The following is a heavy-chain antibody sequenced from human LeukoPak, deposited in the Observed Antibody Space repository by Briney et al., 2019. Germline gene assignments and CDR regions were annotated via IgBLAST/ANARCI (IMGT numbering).Heavy chain of an antibody. J-gene: IGHJ4*02. Sequence: GGSLRLSCAASGFTLSSYWMSWVRQTPGKGLEWVANIKQDGSEQYYVDSVKVRFTLSKDNAQNSLYVQMNSLRAEGTAVYYCGREGGMYYCSGGSCYVAGYYFDYWGQGTVVTVSS. CDR3: GREGGMYYCSGGSCYVAGYYFDY. CDR2: IKQDGSEQ. V-gene: IGHV3-7*01. CDR1: GFTLSSYW. D-gene: IGHD2-15*01.